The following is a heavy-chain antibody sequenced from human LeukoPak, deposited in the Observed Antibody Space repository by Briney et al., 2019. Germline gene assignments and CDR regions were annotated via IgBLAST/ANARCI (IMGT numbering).Heavy chain of an antibody. D-gene: IGHD3-10*01. V-gene: IGHV3-21*01. CDR1: GFTFSSYS. CDR3: ARVRLWFGELFVGAFDI. CDR2: ISSSSSYI. J-gene: IGHJ3*02. Sequence: GWALTLSCAASGFTFSSYSMNWVRQAPAEGLEWVSSISSSSSYIYYAVQVKGRFTISRDNGKNSLYLHINIVRGDGSAVYYCARVRLWFGELFVGAFDIWGQGTMVTVSS.